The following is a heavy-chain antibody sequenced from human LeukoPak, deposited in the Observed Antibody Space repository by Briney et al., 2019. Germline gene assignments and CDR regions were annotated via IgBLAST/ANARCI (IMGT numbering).Heavy chain of an antibody. CDR2: ISGSGGST. CDR1: GFTFSSYA. V-gene: IGHV3-23*01. J-gene: IGHJ5*02. Sequence: GGSLRLSCAASGFTFSSYAMSWVRQAPGKGLEWVSAISGSGGSTYYADSVKGRFTISRDNSKNTLYLQMNSLRAGDTAVYYCAKDPSPVMVRGSWFDPWGQGTLVTVSS. D-gene: IGHD3-10*01. CDR3: AKDPSPVMVRGSWFDP.